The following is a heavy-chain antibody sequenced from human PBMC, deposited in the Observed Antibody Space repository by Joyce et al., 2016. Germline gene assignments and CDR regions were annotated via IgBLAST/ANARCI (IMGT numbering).Heavy chain of an antibody. CDR3: ARDDSSTWYYYYGMDV. J-gene: IGHJ6*02. Sequence: QVQLVQSGAEEKKPGASVTVSCKASGYTFTTYVIHWGRQAPGQRLEWMGWINAGDGQTINSQKFEGRVTFTRDTSASTAYMELSSLRSEDTAVYYCARDDSSTWYYYYGMDVWGQGTTVTVSS. D-gene: IGHD6-13*01. V-gene: IGHV1-3*05. CDR1: GYTFTTYV. CDR2: INAGDGQT.